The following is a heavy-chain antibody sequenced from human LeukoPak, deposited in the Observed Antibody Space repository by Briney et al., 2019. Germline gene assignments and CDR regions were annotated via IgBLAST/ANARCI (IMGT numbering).Heavy chain of an antibody. D-gene: IGHD6-19*01. CDR1: EFAFSDFY. CDR2: ISSSSSYT. V-gene: IGHV3-11*06. Sequence: PGGSLRLSCGASEFAFSDFYMTWIRQAPGKGLEWLSYISSSSSYTNYADSVKGRFTISRDNAKDSLYLQMNSLRAEDTAVYYCARTNLGSGWRFDYWGQGTLVTVSS. J-gene: IGHJ4*02. CDR3: ARTNLGSGWRFDY.